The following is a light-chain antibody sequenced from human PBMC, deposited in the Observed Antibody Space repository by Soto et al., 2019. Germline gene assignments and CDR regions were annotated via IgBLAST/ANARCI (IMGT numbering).Light chain of an antibody. Sequence: DIQMTPSPSTLYASVGDRVKITCRASQSISSWLAWYQQKPGKAPKLLIYDASSLESGVPSRFSGSGSDTEFTLTINNLQPDDCATYHCQKYNRYSLTFGGVTKVEIK. J-gene: IGKJ4*01. V-gene: IGKV1-5*01. CDR3: QKYNRYSLT. CDR2: DAS. CDR1: QSISSW.